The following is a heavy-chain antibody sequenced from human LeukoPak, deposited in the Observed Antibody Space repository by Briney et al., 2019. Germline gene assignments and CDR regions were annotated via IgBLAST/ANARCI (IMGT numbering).Heavy chain of an antibody. D-gene: IGHD5-24*01. J-gene: IGHJ1*01. CDR1: GGSISSGSYY. CDR3: ARSNGYNPLYFQH. V-gene: IGHV4-61*02. CDR2: IYSSGST. Sequence: PSETLSLTCTVSGGSISSGSYYWSWIRQPAGKGLEWIGRIYSSGSTNYNPSLKSRVTISVDTSKNQFSLQPSSVTAADTAVYYCARSNGYNPLYFQHWGQGTLVTVSS.